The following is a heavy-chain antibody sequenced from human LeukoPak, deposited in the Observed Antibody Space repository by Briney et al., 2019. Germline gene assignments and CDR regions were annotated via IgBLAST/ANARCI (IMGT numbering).Heavy chain of an antibody. CDR3: ARGSEWLSTDY. V-gene: IGHV4-31*03. Sequence: KTSETLSLTCTVSGGSISSGGYYWSWIRQHPGKGLEWIGYIYYSGSTYYNPSLKSRVTISVDTSKNQFSLKLSSVTAADTAVYYCARGSEWLSTDYWGQGTLVTVSS. CDR2: IYYSGST. D-gene: IGHD3-3*01. J-gene: IGHJ4*02. CDR1: GGSISSGGYY.